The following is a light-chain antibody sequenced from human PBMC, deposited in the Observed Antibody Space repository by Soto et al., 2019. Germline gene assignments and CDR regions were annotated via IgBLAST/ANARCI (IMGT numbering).Light chain of an antibody. CDR2: GNS. V-gene: IGLV1-40*01. CDR3: QSYDSSLSGSRV. Sequence: QSVLTQPPSVSGAPGQRVTISCTGSSSNIGAGYDVHWYQQLPGTAHKLLIYGNSNRPSGVPDRVSGSKSGTSASLAITGLQAEDEADYYCQSYDSSLSGSRVFGTGTKVTVL. CDR1: SSNIGAGYD. J-gene: IGLJ1*01.